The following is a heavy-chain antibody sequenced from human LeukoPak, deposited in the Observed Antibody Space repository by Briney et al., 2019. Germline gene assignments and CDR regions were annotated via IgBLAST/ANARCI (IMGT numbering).Heavy chain of an antibody. CDR2: TYYRSKWYN. V-gene: IGHV6-1*01. Sequence: SQTLSLTCAISGDSVSSNSAARNWIRQSPSRGLEWLGRTYYRSKWYNDYAVSVKSRITINPDTSKNQFSLQLNSVTPEDTAVYYCARGQSVAATTGYWFDPWGQGTLVTVSS. J-gene: IGHJ5*02. CDR3: ARGQSVAATTGYWFDP. D-gene: IGHD2-15*01. CDR1: GDSVSSNSAA.